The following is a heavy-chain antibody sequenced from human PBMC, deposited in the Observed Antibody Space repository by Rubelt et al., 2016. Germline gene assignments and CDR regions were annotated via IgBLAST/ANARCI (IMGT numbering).Heavy chain of an antibody. V-gene: IGHV4-39*01. CDR1: GASISSSNHY. Sequence: LQLQESGPGLVKPSETLSLTCTVSGASISSSNHYWGWIRQPPGKGLEWIGSIFYNGITFHSPSLKSRVTISVHTSKNQFSLKLSSVIAAGAAVYYCARQEDGWGSCGFDIWGKGTMVTASS. D-gene: IGHD3-16*01. J-gene: IGHJ3*02. CDR2: IFYNGIT. CDR3: ARQEDGWGSCGFDI.